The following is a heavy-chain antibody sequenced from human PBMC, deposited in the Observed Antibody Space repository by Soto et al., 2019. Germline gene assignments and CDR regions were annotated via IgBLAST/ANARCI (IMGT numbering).Heavy chain of an antibody. CDR2: IIPIFGTA. CDR3: ARLATDYGDDWRFDY. CDR1: GGTFSSYA. D-gene: IGHD4-17*01. V-gene: IGHV1-69*12. J-gene: IGHJ4*02. Sequence: QVQLVQSGAEVKKPGSSVKVSCKASGGTFSSYAISWVRQAPGQGLEWMGGIIPIFGTANYAQKFQGRVAIAADESTSTACMELSSLRSEDTAVYYGARLATDYGDDWRFDYWGQGTLVTVSS.